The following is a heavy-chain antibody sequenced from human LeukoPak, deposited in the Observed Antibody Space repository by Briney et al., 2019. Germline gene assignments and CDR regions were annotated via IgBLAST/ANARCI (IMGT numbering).Heavy chain of an antibody. CDR2: IYYSGST. Sequence: SETLSLTCTVSGGPISRSSYYWGWIRQPPGKGLEWIGSIYYSGSTYYNPSLKSRVTISVDTSKDQFSLKLSSVTAADTAVYYCASTIFGVVYYFDYWGQGTLVTVSS. V-gene: IGHV4-39*01. D-gene: IGHD3-3*01. CDR3: ASTIFGVVYYFDY. CDR1: GGPISRSSYY. J-gene: IGHJ4*02.